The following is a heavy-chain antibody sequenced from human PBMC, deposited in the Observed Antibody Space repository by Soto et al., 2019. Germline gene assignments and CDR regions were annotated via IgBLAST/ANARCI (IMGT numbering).Heavy chain of an antibody. J-gene: IGHJ6*02. CDR2: IIAYNGNT. Sequence: ASVKLSFRASVYTFTSYGISWLRHAPGQGVEWMGWIIAYNGNTNYAQKLQGRVTMTTDTSTSTAYMELRSLRSDDTAVHSCARDTAAYSYGYYYHYGMDVCGQGTTVPVSS. CDR1: VYTFTSYG. CDR3: ARDTAAYSYGYYYHYGMDV. V-gene: IGHV1-18*01. D-gene: IGHD5-18*01.